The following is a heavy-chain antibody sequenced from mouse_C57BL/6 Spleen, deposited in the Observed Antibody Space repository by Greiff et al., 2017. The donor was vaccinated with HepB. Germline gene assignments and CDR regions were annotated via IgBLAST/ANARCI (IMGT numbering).Heavy chain of an antibody. CDR3: ARGDGYYYFDY. V-gene: IGHV1-69*01. J-gene: IGHJ2*01. Sequence: VQLQQPGAELVMPGASVKLSCKASGYTFTSYWLHWVKQRPGQGLEWIGEIDLSDSYTNYNQKFKGKSTLTVDKSSSTAYMQLSSLTSEDSAVYYCARGDGYYYFDYWGQGTTLTVSS. CDR1: GYTFTSYW. D-gene: IGHD2-3*01. CDR2: IDLSDSYT.